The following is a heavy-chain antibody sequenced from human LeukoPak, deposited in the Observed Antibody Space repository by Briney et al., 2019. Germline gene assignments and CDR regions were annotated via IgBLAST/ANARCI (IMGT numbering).Heavy chain of an antibody. CDR3: ARDFLGLSDS. CDR1: GFTFSMYF. Sequence: GGSLRLSCAASGFTFSMYFMRWVRQAPGKGLEWVASINEDGSQTYYVDSVKGRFTISRDNAKNLLYLQMNSLRAEDTAVYYCARDFLGLSDSWGQGTLVTVSS. V-gene: IGHV3-7*04. J-gene: IGHJ4*02. D-gene: IGHD1-26*01. CDR2: INEDGSQT.